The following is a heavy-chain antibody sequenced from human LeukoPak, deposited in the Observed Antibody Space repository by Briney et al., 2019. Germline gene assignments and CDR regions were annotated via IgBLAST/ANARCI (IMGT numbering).Heavy chain of an antibody. CDR2: ISSSSSYI. J-gene: IGHJ4*02. V-gene: IGHV3-21*01. CDR3: ARVAARGGYYFDY. CDR1: GFTFSSYS. D-gene: IGHD6-6*01. Sequence: GGSLRLSCAASGFTFSSYSMNWVRQAPGKGLEWVSSISSSSSYIYYADSVKGRITISRDNAKNSLYLQMNSLRAEDTAVYYCARVAARGGYYFDYWGQGTLVTVSS.